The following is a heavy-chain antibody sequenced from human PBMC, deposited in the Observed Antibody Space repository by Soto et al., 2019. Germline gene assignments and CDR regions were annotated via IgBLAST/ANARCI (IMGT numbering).Heavy chain of an antibody. CDR3: ARYELGSSGYPTPY. Sequence: EVQLLESGGGLVQPGGSLRLSCAASGFTFSSYAMSWVRQAPGKGLEWVSAISGSGGSTYYADSVKGRFTISRDNAKNSLYLQMNSLRAEDTAVYYCARYELGSSGYPTPYWGQGTLVTVSS. CDR1: GFTFSSYA. J-gene: IGHJ4*02. D-gene: IGHD3-22*01. V-gene: IGHV3-23*01. CDR2: ISGSGGST.